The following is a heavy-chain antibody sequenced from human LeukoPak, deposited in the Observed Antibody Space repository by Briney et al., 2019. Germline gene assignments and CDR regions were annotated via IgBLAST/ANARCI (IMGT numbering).Heavy chain of an antibody. CDR2: IYTSGST. D-gene: IGHD3-22*01. Sequence: KPSETLSLTCTVSGGSISSSSYYWSWIRQPAGKGLEWIGRIYTSGSTNYNPSLKSRVTMSVDTSKNQFSLKLSSVTAADTAVYYCARDWDSSGYYRHGMFDYWGQGTLVTVSS. J-gene: IGHJ4*02. V-gene: IGHV4-61*02. CDR1: GGSISSSSYY. CDR3: ARDWDSSGYYRHGMFDY.